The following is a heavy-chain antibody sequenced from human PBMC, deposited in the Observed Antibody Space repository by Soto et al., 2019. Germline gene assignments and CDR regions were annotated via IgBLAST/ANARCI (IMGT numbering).Heavy chain of an antibody. Sequence: QVQLVQSGAEVKKPGSSVKVSCKASGGTFSSYAISWVRQAPGQGLGWMGGIIPIFGTANYAQKFQGRVTITADESTSTAYMELSSLRSEDTAVYYCARTVRYCSGGSCYWFDPWGQGTLVTVSS. J-gene: IGHJ5*02. CDR1: GGTFSSYA. V-gene: IGHV1-69*01. CDR3: ARTVRYCSGGSCYWFDP. CDR2: IIPIFGTA. D-gene: IGHD2-15*01.